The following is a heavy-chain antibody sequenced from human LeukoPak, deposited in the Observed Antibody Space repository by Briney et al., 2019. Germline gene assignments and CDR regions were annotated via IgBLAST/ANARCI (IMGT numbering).Heavy chain of an antibody. Sequence: GGSLRLSCAASGFTFSSYAMHWVRQAPGKGLEWVAVISYDGSNKYHADSVKGRFTISRDNSKNTLYLQMNSLRAEDTAVYYCAREKKGPYGSGSYLDYWGQGTLVTVSS. D-gene: IGHD3-10*01. CDR3: AREKKGPYGSGSYLDY. V-gene: IGHV3-30*04. CDR1: GFTFSSYA. CDR2: ISYDGSNK. J-gene: IGHJ4*02.